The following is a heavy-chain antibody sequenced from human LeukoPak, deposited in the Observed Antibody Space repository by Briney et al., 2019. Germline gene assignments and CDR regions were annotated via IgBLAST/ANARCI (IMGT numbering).Heavy chain of an antibody. V-gene: IGHV3-7*01. CDR3: VRVGEDYGDRWDF. CDR1: GFTFSNYW. Sequence: GGSLRLSCAASGFTFSNYWMSWVRQAPGKGLEWVANIKQDGSEKDYVDSVKGRFTISRDNAKNILYLQMNSLRAEDTAVYYCVRVGEDYGDRWDFWGQGTLVTVSS. J-gene: IGHJ4*02. D-gene: IGHD4-17*01. CDR2: IKQDGSEK.